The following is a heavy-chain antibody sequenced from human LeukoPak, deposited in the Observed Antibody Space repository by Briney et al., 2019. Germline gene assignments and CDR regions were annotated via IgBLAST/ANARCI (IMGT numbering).Heavy chain of an antibody. D-gene: IGHD2-15*01. CDR1: GFTFSSYG. Sequence: GGSLRLSCAASGFTFSSYGMHWVRQAPGKGLEWVAVISYDGSNKYYADSVKGRFTISRDNSKNTLYLQMNSLRAEDTAVYYCAEDGRGMVAAIDYWGQGTLVTVSS. CDR3: AEDGRGMVAAIDY. V-gene: IGHV3-30*18. J-gene: IGHJ4*02. CDR2: ISYDGSNK.